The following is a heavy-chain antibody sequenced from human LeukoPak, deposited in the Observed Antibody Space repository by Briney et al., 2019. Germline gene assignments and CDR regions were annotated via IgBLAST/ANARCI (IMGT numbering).Heavy chain of an antibody. J-gene: IGHJ4*02. V-gene: IGHV3-9*01. D-gene: IGHD5-12*01. CDR2: ISWNSVSI. Sequence: GGSLRLSCAASGFTFDNYAMHWVRQAPGKGLEWVSGISWNSVSIGYADSAKGRFTISRDNAKNSLYLQMNSLRAEDTAVYYCASESGYDFDYWGQGTLVTVSS. CDR3: ASESGYDFDY. CDR1: GFTFDNYA.